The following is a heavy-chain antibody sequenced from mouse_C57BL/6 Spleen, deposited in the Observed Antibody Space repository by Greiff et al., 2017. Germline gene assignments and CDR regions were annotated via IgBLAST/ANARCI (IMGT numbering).Heavy chain of an antibody. Sequence: VQLQQSGPGLVQPSQSLSITCTVSGFSLTSYGVHWVRQSPGKGLEWLGVIWSGGSTDYNAAFISRLSISKDNSKSQVFFKMNSLQADDTAIYYCARRGVVARYYAMDYWGQGTSVTVSS. J-gene: IGHJ4*01. CDR2: IWSGGST. CDR3: ARRGVVARYYAMDY. CDR1: GFSLTSYG. V-gene: IGHV2-2*01. D-gene: IGHD1-1*01.